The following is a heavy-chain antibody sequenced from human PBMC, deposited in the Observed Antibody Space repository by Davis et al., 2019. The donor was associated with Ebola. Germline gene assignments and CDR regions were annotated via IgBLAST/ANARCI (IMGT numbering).Heavy chain of an antibody. CDR3: ARDLLGIQVW. V-gene: IGHV3-33*08. CDR2: IWYDGSNK. J-gene: IGHJ4*02. Sequence: GESLKISCAASGFTFSSYGMHWVRQAPGKGLEWVAVIWYDGSNKYYADSVKGRFTISRDNSKNTLYLQMNSLRAEDTAVYYCARDLLGIQVWWGQGTLVTASS. D-gene: IGHD5-18*01. CDR1: GFTFSSYG.